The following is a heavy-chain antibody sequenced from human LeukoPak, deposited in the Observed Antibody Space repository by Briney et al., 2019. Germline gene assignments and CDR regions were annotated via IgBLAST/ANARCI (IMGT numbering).Heavy chain of an antibody. D-gene: IGHD3-3*01. CDR1: GGTIDSGGLY. V-gene: IGHV4-31*03. CDR2: IYYRGNT. CDR3: ARLFWSGYTYFDP. J-gene: IGHJ5*02. Sequence: SQTLSLTCTVSGGTIDSGGLYWRWIRECPGKGLEWIGNIYYRGNTDYNPSLKSRAAISVDSSKNQFSLRLSSVTAADTAVYYCARLFWSGYTYFDPWGQGTLVTVSS.